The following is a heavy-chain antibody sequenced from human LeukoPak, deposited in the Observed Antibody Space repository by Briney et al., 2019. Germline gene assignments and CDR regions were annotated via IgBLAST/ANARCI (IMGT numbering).Heavy chain of an antibody. CDR2: IYSGGSA. V-gene: IGHV3-66*01. J-gene: IGHJ4*02. D-gene: IGHD2-15*01. CDR1: GFTVSSNY. Sequence: PGGSLRLSCAAPGFTVSSNYMSWVRQAPGKGLEWVSVIYSGGSAYYADSVKGRFTISRDNSKNTLYLQMNSLRAEDTAVYYCARDSPQGSIDYWGQGTLVTVSS. CDR3: ARDSPQGSIDY.